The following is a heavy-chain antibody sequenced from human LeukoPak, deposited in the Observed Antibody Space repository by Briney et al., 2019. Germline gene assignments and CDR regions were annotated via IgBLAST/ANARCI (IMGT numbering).Heavy chain of an antibody. CDR1: GLIFSTYD. Sequence: GGSLRLSCAASGLIFSTYDMTWVRQAPGKGLEWVSYIGSSTRTMYYAESLKGRFIISRDNAKNSLYLQMDSLRAEDTAIYYCAPLLYGYSYGPFHHWGQGTLVTVSS. CDR2: IGSSTRTM. D-gene: IGHD5-18*01. J-gene: IGHJ4*02. CDR3: APLLYGYSYGPFHH. V-gene: IGHV3-48*03.